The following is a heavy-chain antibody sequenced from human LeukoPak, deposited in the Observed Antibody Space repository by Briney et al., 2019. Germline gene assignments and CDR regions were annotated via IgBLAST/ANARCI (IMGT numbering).Heavy chain of an antibody. V-gene: IGHV4-59*01. Sequence: SEPLSLTCTVSGGPISSYYWSWIRQPPGKGLEWIGYIYDSGSTNYNPSLKSRVTISVDTSKNQFSLKLSSVTAADTAVHYFACLTTADAFDVWGQGTMVTVSS. J-gene: IGHJ3*01. CDR3: ACLTTADAFDV. CDR2: IYDSGST. CDR1: GGPISSYY. D-gene: IGHD3-22*01.